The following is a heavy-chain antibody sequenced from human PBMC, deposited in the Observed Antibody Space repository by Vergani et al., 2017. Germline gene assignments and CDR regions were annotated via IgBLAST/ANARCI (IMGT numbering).Heavy chain of an antibody. CDR3: ARGVAIAARPPPYYYYYYYMDV. D-gene: IGHD6-6*01. J-gene: IGHJ6*03. Sequence: VQLQQWGAGLLKPSETLSLTCAVYGGSFSGYYWSWIRQPPGKGLEWIGEINHSGSTNYNPSLKSRVTISVDTSKSQFSLKLSSVTAADTAVYYCARGVAIAARPPPYYYYYYYMDVWGKGTTVTVSS. V-gene: IGHV4-34*01. CDR1: GGSFSGYY. CDR2: INHSGST.